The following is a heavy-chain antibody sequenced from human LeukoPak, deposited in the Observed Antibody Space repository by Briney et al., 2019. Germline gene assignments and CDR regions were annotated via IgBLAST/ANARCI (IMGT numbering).Heavy chain of an antibody. J-gene: IGHJ4*02. D-gene: IGHD3-22*01. V-gene: IGHV3-30*04. Sequence: PGGSLRLSCAASGFAFSSYAMHWVRQAPGKGLEWVAVISYDGSNKYYADSVKGRFTISRDNSKNTLYLQMNSLRAEDTAVYYCAREPGFRYYDSSGHSSRGYFDYWGQGTLVTVSS. CDR1: GFAFSSYA. CDR3: AREPGFRYYDSSGHSSRGYFDY. CDR2: ISYDGSNK.